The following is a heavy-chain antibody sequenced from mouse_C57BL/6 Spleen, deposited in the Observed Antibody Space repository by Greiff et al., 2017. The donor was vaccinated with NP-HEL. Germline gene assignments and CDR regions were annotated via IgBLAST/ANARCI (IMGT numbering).Heavy chain of an antibody. V-gene: IGHV5-17*01. CDR3: ARSYSNFYYFDY. CDR1: GFTFSDYG. Sequence: EVKVVESGGGLVKPGGSLKLSCAASGFTFSDYGMHWVRQAPEKGLEWVAYISSGSSTIYYADTVKGRFTISRDNAKNTLFLQMTSLRSEDTAMYYCARSYSNFYYFDYWGQGTTLTVSS. J-gene: IGHJ2*01. D-gene: IGHD2-5*01. CDR2: ISSGSSTI.